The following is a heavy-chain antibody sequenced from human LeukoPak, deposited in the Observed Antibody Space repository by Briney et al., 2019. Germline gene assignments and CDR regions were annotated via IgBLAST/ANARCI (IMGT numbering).Heavy chain of an antibody. V-gene: IGHV3-7*01. CDR2: IKQDGSEK. D-gene: IGHD6-19*01. CDR3: ARVVPTGWSYFDY. Sequence: PGGSLRLSCAASGFTFSSYWMSWVRQAPGKGLEWVANIKQDGSEKYYVDSVKGRFTISRDNVKNSLYLQMNSLRAEDTAVYYCARVVPTGWSYFDYWGQGTLVTVSS. CDR1: GFTFSSYW. J-gene: IGHJ4*02.